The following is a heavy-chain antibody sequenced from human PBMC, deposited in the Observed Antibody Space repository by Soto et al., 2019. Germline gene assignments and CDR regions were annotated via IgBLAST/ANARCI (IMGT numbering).Heavy chain of an antibody. J-gene: IGHJ6*02. V-gene: IGHV1-46*01. Sequence: ASVKVSCKASGYTFTSYYMHWVRQAPGQGLEWMGIINPSGGSTSYAQKFQGRVTMTRDTSTSTVYMELSSLRSEDTAVYYCARDRSITIFGVVIMGYYGMDVWGQGTTVHRLL. D-gene: IGHD3-3*01. CDR3: ARDRSITIFGVVIMGYYGMDV. CDR1: GYTFTSYY. CDR2: INPSGGST.